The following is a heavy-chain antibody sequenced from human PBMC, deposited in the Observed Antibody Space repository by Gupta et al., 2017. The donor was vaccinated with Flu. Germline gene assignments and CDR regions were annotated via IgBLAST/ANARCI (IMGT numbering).Heavy chain of an antibody. CDR3: ARDRSLYSTGIDY. Sequence: EVQLVESGGGLVQPGGSLQRSCEASRFTFINYEFDWVRQAPGKGLEWLSYINSAGTTIYYADSVKGRFTISRDNAKNSLSLQMNSLRAEDTAVYYCARDRSLYSTGIDYWGQGTLVTVSS. D-gene: IGHD4-11*01. V-gene: IGHV3-48*03. CDR1: RFTFINYE. J-gene: IGHJ4*02. CDR2: INSAGTTI.